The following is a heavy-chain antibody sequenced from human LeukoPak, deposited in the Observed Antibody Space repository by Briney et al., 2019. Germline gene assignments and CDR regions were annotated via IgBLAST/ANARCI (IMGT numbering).Heavy chain of an antibody. D-gene: IGHD6-19*01. J-gene: IGHJ5*02. CDR2: IKQDGSEK. Sequence: GGSLRLSCAASGFTFSVYWMNWVRQAPGKGLEWVANIKQDGSEKYYVDSVKGRFTISSDNAENSVYLQMNSLRAEDTAVYYCARGIAVAGKPSWFDPWGQGTLVTVSS. CDR1: GFTFSVYW. CDR3: ARGIAVAGKPSWFDP. V-gene: IGHV3-7*05.